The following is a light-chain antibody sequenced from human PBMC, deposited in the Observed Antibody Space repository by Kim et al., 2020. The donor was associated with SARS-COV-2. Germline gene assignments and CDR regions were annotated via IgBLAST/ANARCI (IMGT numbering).Light chain of an antibody. CDR3: ATWDDSLNGQV. J-gene: IGLJ3*02. V-gene: IGLV1-44*01. CDR1: SSNIGSNT. Sequence: ELTQPPSASGTPGQRVNISCSGSSSNIGSNTVNWYQLFPGTAPKLLIRSNTQRPSGVPDRFSGSRSGTSASLAISGLQSEDEADYYCATWDDSLNGQVFGGGTKVTVL. CDR2: SNT.